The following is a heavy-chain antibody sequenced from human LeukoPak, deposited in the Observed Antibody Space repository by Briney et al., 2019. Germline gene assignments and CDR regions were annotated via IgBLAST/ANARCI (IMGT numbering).Heavy chain of an antibody. D-gene: IGHD4-17*01. Sequence: SSETLSLTCTVSGGSLSGHYWSWIRQPPGKRLEWIGYVSYTGRTKYNPSLQSRVTISIETSKSQFSLKLTSVTAADTAVYYCARVDDYGDVDAFDIWGQGTMVTVSS. CDR3: ARVDDYGDVDAFDI. CDR1: GGSLSGHY. J-gene: IGHJ3*02. V-gene: IGHV4-59*11. CDR2: VSYTGRT.